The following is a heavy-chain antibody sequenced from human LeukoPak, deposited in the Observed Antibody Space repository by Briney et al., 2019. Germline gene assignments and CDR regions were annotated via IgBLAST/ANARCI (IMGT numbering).Heavy chain of an antibody. CDR1: GGSISNDY. D-gene: IGHD1-26*01. J-gene: IGHJ5*02. V-gene: IGHV4-59*08. CDR2: IYYSGGT. CDR3: ARHGRSGGYYTWFAR. Sequence: SETLSLTCTVSGGSISNDYWSWIRQPPGKGLEWIGYIYYSGGTNYNLSLKSRVTMSVHTSKNQFSLQLSSVSAADTAVYYCARHGRSGGYYTWFARWGQGTLVTVSS.